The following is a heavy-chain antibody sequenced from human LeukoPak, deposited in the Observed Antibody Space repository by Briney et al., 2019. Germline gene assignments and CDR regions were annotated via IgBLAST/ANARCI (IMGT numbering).Heavy chain of an antibody. V-gene: IGHV3-74*03. D-gene: IGHD5-18*01. CDR3: ARGYIYGSTDH. Sequence: GGSLRLSCAASGFTFSDYWMHWVRQVPGKGLVWVSRISKDGSGITYADSVKGRFTISRDNAKNTLYLQMNSLRAEDTAVYYCARGYIYGSTDHWGQGTLVTVSS. CDR1: GFTFSDYW. CDR2: ISKDGSGI. J-gene: IGHJ4*02.